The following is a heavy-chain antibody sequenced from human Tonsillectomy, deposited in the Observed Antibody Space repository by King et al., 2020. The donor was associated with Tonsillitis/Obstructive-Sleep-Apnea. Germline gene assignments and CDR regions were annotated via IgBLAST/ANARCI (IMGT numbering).Heavy chain of an antibody. D-gene: IGHD3-3*01. V-gene: IGHV3-48*02. CDR2: ISSSSSTI. J-gene: IGHJ5*02. Sequence: QLVQSGGGLVQPGGSLRLSCAASGFTFSSYSMNWVRQAPGKGLEWVSYISSSSSTIYSADSVKGRFTISRDNAKNSLYLQMNSLRDEDTAVYYCARGGRDRFTFFGVVIIPVLFDPWGQGTLVTVSS. CDR3: ARGGRDRFTFFGVVIIPVLFDP. CDR1: GFTFSSYS.